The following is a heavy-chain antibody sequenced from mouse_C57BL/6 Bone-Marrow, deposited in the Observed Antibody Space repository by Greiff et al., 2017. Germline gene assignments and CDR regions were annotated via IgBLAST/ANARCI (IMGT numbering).Heavy chain of an antibody. J-gene: IGHJ2*01. Sequence: LVESGAELVRPGASVTLSCKASGYTFTDYEMHWVKQTPVHGLEWIGAIDPETGGTAYNQKFKGKAILTADKSSSTAYMELRSLTSEDSAVYCCTRQGSSYDYWGQGTTLTVSS. CDR2: IDPETGGT. V-gene: IGHV1-15*01. CDR3: TRQGSSYDY. D-gene: IGHD1-1*01. CDR1: GYTFTDYE.